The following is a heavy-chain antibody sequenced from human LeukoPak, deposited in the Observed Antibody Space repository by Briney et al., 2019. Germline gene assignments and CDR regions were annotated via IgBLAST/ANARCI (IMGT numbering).Heavy chain of an antibody. J-gene: IGHJ6*02. D-gene: IGHD5-12*01. Sequence: GGSLRLSCAASGFTFTTYAMTWVRQAPGKGLEWDSRISGSGDSTYFADSVKGRFTISRDNFKNTLYLQMNSLRAEDTAVYYCAKDLRYSGSLYGMDVWGQGTTVTVSS. CDR3: AKDLRYSGSLYGMDV. CDR1: GFTFTTYA. CDR2: ISGSGDST. V-gene: IGHV3-23*01.